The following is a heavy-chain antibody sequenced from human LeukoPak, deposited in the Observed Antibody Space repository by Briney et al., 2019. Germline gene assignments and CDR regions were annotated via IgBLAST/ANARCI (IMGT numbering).Heavy chain of an antibody. CDR1: GFTFSGSA. D-gene: IGHD5-18*01. CDR3: AKGYSYGLKGYYFDY. Sequence: GGSLRLSCAASGFTFSGSAIHWVRQASGKGLEWVGRIRSKANNYATAYAESVKGRFTISRDDSKNTAYLQMNSLKAEGTAVYYCAKGYSYGLKGYYFDYWGQGTLVTVSS. CDR2: IRSKANNYAT. V-gene: IGHV3-73*01. J-gene: IGHJ4*02.